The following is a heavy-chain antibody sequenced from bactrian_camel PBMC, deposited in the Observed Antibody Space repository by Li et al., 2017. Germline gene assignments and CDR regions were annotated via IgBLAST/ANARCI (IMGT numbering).Heavy chain of an antibody. CDR2: IDSSGTT. V-gene: IGHV3S53*01. CDR3: AGKTHFALAAGPWGDFGF. J-gene: IGHJ6*01. CDR1: TYTPSTSC. D-gene: IGHD6*01. Sequence: VQLVESGGGSVQTGGSLRLSCAHFTYTPSTSCMGWFRQAPGKEREEIATIDSSGTTTYADSVKGRFTISEDKAKRAVTLQMNSLKLEDTATYYCAGKTHFALAAGPWGDFGFWAQGTQVTVS.